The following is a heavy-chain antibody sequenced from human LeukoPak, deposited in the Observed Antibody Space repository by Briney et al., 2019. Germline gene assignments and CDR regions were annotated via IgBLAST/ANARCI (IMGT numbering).Heavy chain of an antibody. V-gene: IGHV4-4*07. Sequence: KPLETPSLTRTLPGGSLSRYFWSWIREPARKGLEWIWRIYTSGSTNYNPSLKSRVTMSVDTSKNQFSLKLSSVTAADTAVYYCARDRGNWNYPLDYWGQGTLVTVSS. CDR3: ARDRGNWNYPLDY. J-gene: IGHJ4*02. CDR1: GGSLSRYF. D-gene: IGHD1-7*01. CDR2: IYTSGST.